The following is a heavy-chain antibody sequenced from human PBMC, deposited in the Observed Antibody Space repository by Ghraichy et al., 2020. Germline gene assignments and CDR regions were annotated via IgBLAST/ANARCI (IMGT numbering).Heavy chain of an antibody. Sequence: GGSLRLSCAASGFTFSSYAMNWVRQAPGRGLEWVSSIHTHSIYITYADAVKGRFTISRDNAKNSLYLQMNSLRAEDTAVYYCARDSGGGSSSSCYAVGYYAMDAWGQGATVTVSS. CDR1: GFTFSSYA. V-gene: IGHV3-21*01. CDR2: IHTHSIYI. D-gene: IGHD2-2*01. CDR3: ARDSGGGSSSSCYAVGYYAMDA. J-gene: IGHJ6*02.